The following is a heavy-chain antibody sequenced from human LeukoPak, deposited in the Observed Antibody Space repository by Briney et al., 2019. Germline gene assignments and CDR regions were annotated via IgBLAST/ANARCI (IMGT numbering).Heavy chain of an antibody. CDR2: ISYDGSNK. Sequence: GSLRLSFAASGFTFSSYAMHLGRQAPGKGLGGVAGISYDGSNKYYADSVKGRFTISRDNSKNTLYLQMNSLRAEDTAVYYCARQGVNMIVVVRHYFAYWGQGPLVTVSS. CDR3: ARQGVNMIVVVRHYFAY. CDR1: GFTFSSYA. D-gene: IGHD3-22*01. V-gene: IGHV3-30*01. J-gene: IGHJ4*02.